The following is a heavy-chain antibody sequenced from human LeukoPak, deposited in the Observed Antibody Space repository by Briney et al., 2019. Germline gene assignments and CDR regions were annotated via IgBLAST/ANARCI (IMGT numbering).Heavy chain of an antibody. D-gene: IGHD6-13*01. CDR2: INGHGNTT. V-gene: IGHV3-74*01. CDR1: GFTLSNYW. J-gene: IGHJ4*01. Sequence: PGGSLRLSCAASGFTLSNYWMHWVRQVPGKGLVWVSSINGHGNTTKYADSVRGRFTISRDNAKNTLFLQMYSLRADDTAVHFCSRGREYISNWNPFDFWGHGTLATVSS. CDR3: SRGREYISNWNPFDF.